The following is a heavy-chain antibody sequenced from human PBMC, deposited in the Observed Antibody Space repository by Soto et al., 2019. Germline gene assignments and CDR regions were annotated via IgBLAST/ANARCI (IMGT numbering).Heavy chain of an antibody. CDR3: ARGRGYSYGPYYFDY. D-gene: IGHD5-18*01. Sequence: SETLSLTCTVSGGSISSGGYYWSWIRQHPGKGLEWIGYIYYSGSTYYNPSLKSRLTISVDTSKNQFSLKLSSVTDADTALYYCARGRGYSYGPYYFDYWGQGTLVTVSS. J-gene: IGHJ4*02. CDR1: GGSISSGGYY. V-gene: IGHV4-31*03. CDR2: IYYSGST.